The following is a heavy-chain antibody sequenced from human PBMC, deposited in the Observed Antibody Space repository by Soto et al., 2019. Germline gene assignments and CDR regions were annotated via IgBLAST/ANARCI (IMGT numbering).Heavy chain of an antibody. D-gene: IGHD6-6*01. J-gene: IGHJ4*02. CDR3: ARASSSSSAADY. CDR1: GESISSGGYY. V-gene: IGHV4-31*03. CDR2: VYDTESA. Sequence: QVQLQESGPGLVKPSQTLSLTCNVSGESISSGGYYWIWIRHHAGKGLEWMGYVYDTESAYYNPSLKSRVTISMDTCKTQFAMRLSSVTAADTAVYYCARASSSSSAADYWGQGILAAVSA.